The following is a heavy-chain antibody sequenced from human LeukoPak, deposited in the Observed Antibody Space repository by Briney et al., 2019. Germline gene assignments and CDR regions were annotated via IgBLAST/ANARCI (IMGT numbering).Heavy chain of an antibody. J-gene: IGHJ4*02. CDR2: ISGSGRET. V-gene: IGHV3-21*04. CDR3: AREMTTLY. CDR1: GFTFSNYG. D-gene: IGHD4-11*01. Sequence: GGSLRLSCAASGFTFSNYGMEWVRQAPGKGLEWVSSISGSGRETYYADSVKGRFTISRDNAKDSLYLQMNSLRAEDTAVYYCAREMTTLYWGQGTLVTVSS.